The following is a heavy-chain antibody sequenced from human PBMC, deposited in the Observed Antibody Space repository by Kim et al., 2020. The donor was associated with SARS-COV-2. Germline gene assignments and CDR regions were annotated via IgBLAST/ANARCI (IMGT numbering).Heavy chain of an antibody. CDR1: GGSISSGGYY. J-gene: IGHJ3*02. CDR3: ARDRWFGPGAFDI. CDR2: IYYSGST. Sequence: SETLSLTCTVSGGSISSGGYYWSWIRQHPGKGLEWIGYIYYSGSTYYNPSLKSRVTISVDTSKNQFSLKLSSVTAADTAVYYCARDRWFGPGAFDIWGQGTMVTVSS. V-gene: IGHV4-31*03. D-gene: IGHD3-10*01.